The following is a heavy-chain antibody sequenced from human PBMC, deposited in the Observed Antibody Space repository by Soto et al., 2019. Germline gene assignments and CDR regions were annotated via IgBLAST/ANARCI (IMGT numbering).Heavy chain of an antibody. CDR3: ARRVIRYSGGGFEI. D-gene: IGHD3-16*01. CDR2: INHSGST. J-gene: IGHJ3*02. Sequence: SETLSLTCAVYGGSFSGYYWSWIRQPPGKGLEWIGEINHSGSTNYNPSLKSRVAISVDTSKNQFSLKLSSVTAADTAVYYCARRVIRYSGGGFEIWGQGTMV. V-gene: IGHV4-34*01. CDR1: GGSFSGYY.